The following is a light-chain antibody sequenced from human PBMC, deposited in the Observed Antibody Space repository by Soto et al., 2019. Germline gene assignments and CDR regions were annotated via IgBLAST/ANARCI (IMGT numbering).Light chain of an antibody. V-gene: IGKV1-39*01. CDR2: AVS. CDR3: QQTYSAPPL. J-gene: IGKJ1*01. Sequence: DIQMTQSPSSLSASIGDRVTLTCRASQRIGTNLNWYQQRPGKAPKLLISAVSSLQSGVSSRFSGSGSGTDFTLSINSLQREDFATYYCQQTYSAPPLFGQGTKVEIK. CDR1: QRIGTN.